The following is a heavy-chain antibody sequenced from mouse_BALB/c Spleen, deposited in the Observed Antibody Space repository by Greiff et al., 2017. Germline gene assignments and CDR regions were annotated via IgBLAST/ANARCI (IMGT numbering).Heavy chain of an antibody. CDR2: IWSGGST. J-gene: IGHJ3*01. CDR1: GFSLTSYG. D-gene: IGHD2-2*01. V-gene: IGHV2-2*02. CDR3: ATLWLRRTSFAY. Sequence: VKLQESGPGLVQPSQSLSITCTVSGFSLTSYGVHWVRQSPGKGLEWLGVIWSGGSTDYNAAFISRLSISKDNSKSQVFFKMNSLQANDTAIYYCATLWLRRTSFAYWGQGTLVTVSA.